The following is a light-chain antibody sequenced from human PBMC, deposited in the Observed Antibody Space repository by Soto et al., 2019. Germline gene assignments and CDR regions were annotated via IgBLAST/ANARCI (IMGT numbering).Light chain of an antibody. CDR2: DVV. Sequence: QSVLTQPASVSGSPGQSITISCTGTSSDVGGFNSVSWYQLRPGTAPKLILYDVVGRPSGVSYRFSGSKSGNTASLTISGLQAADEADYFCSSYTSTMTNDFGSGTKVTVL. CDR3: SSYTSTMTND. CDR1: SSDVGGFNS. V-gene: IGLV2-14*03. J-gene: IGLJ1*01.